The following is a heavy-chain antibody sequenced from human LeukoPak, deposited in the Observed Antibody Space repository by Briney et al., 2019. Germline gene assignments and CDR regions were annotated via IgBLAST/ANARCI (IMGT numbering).Heavy chain of an antibody. CDR3: ARGSGWFVY. Sequence: PSETLSLTCTVSGGSVDNYYWSWVRQPPGKGLEWIGYIYYSGSTNYNPSLKSRVTISVDTSKNQFSLKMSSVTAVDTAVYYCARGSGWFVYWGQGTLVTVSS. J-gene: IGHJ5*01. D-gene: IGHD6-25*01. CDR2: IYYSGST. CDR1: GGSVDNYY. V-gene: IGHV4-59*02.